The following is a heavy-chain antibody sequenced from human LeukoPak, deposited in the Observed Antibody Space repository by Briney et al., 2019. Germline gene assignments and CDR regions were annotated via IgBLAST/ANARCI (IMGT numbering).Heavy chain of an antibody. V-gene: IGHV3-30*18. J-gene: IGHJ3*02. CDR1: GFTFSSYG. CDR3: AKGSGSWYAFDI. D-gene: IGHD1-26*01. CDR2: ISYDGSNK. Sequence: GGFLRLSCAASGFTFSSYGMHRVRQAPGKGLEWVAVISYDGSNKYYADSVKGRFTISRDNSKNTLYLQMNSLRAEDTAVYYCAKGSGSWYAFDIWGQGTMVTVSS.